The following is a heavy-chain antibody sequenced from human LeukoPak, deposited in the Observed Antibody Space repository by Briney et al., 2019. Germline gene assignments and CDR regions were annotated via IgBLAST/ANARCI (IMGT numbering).Heavy chain of an antibody. V-gene: IGHV3-23*01. J-gene: IGHJ4*02. CDR2: ISGSGGST. CDR1: GFTFSSYA. D-gene: IGHD1-1*01. CDR3: ARASSIWKIASRPDGY. Sequence: GGSLRLSCAASGFTFSSYAMSWVRQAPGKGLEWVSAISGSGGSTYYADSVQGRFTISRDSSKNTLYLQINSLRAEDTAVYSCARASSIWKIASRPDGYWGQGTLVIVSA.